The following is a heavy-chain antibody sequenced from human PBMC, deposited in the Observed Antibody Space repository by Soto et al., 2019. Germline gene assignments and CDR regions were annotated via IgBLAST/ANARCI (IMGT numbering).Heavy chain of an antibody. CDR1: GDTVSSNSAA. CDR3: ARTGARIAAHSGLDY. Sequence: PSQTLSLTCAISGDTVSSNSAAWNWIRQSPSRGLEWLGRTYYRSKWYNDYAVSVKSRITINPDTSKNQFSLQLNSVTPEDTAVYYCARTGARIAAHSGLDYWGQGTLVTVSS. CDR2: TYYRSKWYN. J-gene: IGHJ4*02. V-gene: IGHV6-1*01. D-gene: IGHD6-6*01.